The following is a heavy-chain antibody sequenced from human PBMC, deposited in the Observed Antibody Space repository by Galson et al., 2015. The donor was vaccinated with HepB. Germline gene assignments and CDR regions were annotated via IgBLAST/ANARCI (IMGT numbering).Heavy chain of an antibody. D-gene: IGHD1-26*01. Sequence: SLRLSCAASGFTFSNYWMHWVRQAPGKGLVWVSGINSDGSSTRSADSVKGRFTVSRDNAKNTLYLQMNSLRAEDTAVYYCARPGDSVGYWGQGTLVTVSS. CDR3: ARPGDSVGY. CDR2: INSDGSST. CDR1: GFTFSNYW. V-gene: IGHV3-74*01. J-gene: IGHJ4*02.